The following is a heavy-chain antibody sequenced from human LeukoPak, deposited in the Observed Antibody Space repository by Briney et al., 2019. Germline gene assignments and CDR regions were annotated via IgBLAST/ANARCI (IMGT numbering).Heavy chain of an antibody. V-gene: IGHV3-30*02. Sequence: GGSLRLSCAASGFTFSDYGMHWVRQAPGKGLEWVAFIRYDGSNKYYADSVKGRFTISRDNSKNTLYLQMNSLRAEDTAVYYCAKDPSLLWFGELPYYMDVWGKGTTVTISS. CDR3: AKDPSLLWFGELPYYMDV. D-gene: IGHD3-10*01. CDR1: GFTFSDYG. CDR2: IRYDGSNK. J-gene: IGHJ6*03.